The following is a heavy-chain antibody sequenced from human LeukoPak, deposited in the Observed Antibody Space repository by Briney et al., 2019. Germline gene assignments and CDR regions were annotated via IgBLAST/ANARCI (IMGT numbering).Heavy chain of an antibody. CDR3: ARSGRGTYYYFDY. CDR2: IDPNSGIT. V-gene: IGHV1-2*02. J-gene: IGHJ4*02. CDR1: GYTFTGYY. Sequence: ASVKVSCKASGYTFTGYYIGWVRQAPGQGLEWMGRIDPNSGITNYAQKFQGRVTMTRDTSITTAYMELSRLRSDDTAVYYCARSGRGTYYYFDYWGQGTLVTVSS. D-gene: IGHD1-26*01.